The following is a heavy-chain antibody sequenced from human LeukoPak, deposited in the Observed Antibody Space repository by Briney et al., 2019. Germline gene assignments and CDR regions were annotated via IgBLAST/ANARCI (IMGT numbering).Heavy chain of an antibody. V-gene: IGHV4-4*02. J-gene: IGHJ4*02. CDR1: GGSTSSSNW. Sequence: SETLSLTCAVSGGSTSSSNWWSWVRQPPGKGLEWIGEIYHSGSTNYNPSLKSRVTISVDTSKNQFSLRLSSVTAADTALYYCARGVVAAPQTFDYWGQGTLVTVSS. CDR2: IYHSGST. CDR3: ARGVVAAPQTFDY. D-gene: IGHD2-15*01.